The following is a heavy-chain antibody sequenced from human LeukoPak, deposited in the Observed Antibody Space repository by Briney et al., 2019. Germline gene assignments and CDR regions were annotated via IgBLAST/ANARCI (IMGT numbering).Heavy chain of an antibody. J-gene: IGHJ6*02. V-gene: IGHV3-23*01. CDR3: AKEMVSSRDYYYYGMDV. D-gene: IGHD2-8*01. Sequence: QPGGSLRLSCAASGFTFSSYAMSWVRQAPGKGLERVSAISGSGGSTYYADSVKGRFTISRDNSKNTLYLQMNSLRAEDTAVYYCAKEMVSSRDYYYYGMDVWGQGTTVTVSS. CDR1: GFTFSSYA. CDR2: ISGSGGST.